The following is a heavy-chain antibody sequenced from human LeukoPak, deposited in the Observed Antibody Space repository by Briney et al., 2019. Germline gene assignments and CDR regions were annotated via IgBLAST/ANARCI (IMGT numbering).Heavy chain of an antibody. CDR3: ATSDYYGSGSYCYFDY. D-gene: IGHD3-10*01. Sequence: GESLKISCKGSGYSFSNYWIAWVRQMSGKGLEWMGIIYPGNSDTRYSPSFQGQVTISADKSISTAYLQWSSLEASDTAMYYCATSDYYGSGSYCYFDYWGQGTLVTVSS. CDR1: GYSFSNYW. CDR2: IYPGNSDT. V-gene: IGHV5-51*01. J-gene: IGHJ4*02.